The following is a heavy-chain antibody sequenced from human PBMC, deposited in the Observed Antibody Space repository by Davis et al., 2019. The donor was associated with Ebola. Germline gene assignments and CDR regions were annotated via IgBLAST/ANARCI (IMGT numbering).Heavy chain of an antibody. J-gene: IGHJ2*01. Sequence: ASVQVSCKASAYTFTSYAMHRVRPAPGQRLEWLGCINAGTGNTKYSQKFQARVTITRDTSASTAYMELNRLRSDDTAVYYCVRDPALVVTGGGWFFGLWGRGTLVTVSS. CDR1: AYTFTSYA. CDR2: INAGTGNT. V-gene: IGHV1-3*01. CDR3: VRDPALVVTGGGWFFGL. D-gene: IGHD2-21*02.